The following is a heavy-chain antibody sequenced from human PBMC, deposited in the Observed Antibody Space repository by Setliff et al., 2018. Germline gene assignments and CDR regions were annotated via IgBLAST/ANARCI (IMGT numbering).Heavy chain of an antibody. CDR1: GGSFSDHY. CDR2: INHRGNT. Sequence: ASETLSLTCGVYGGSFSDHYWSWIRQPPGKGLEWLGEINHRGNTNYRPSLKSRITISVDTSKKQFSLKLSSVTAADTALYYCARGVLVNSFSSSHYMDVWAKGATVTVS. J-gene: IGHJ6*03. V-gene: IGHV4-34*01. CDR3: ARGVLVNSFSSSHYMDV. D-gene: IGHD2-2*01.